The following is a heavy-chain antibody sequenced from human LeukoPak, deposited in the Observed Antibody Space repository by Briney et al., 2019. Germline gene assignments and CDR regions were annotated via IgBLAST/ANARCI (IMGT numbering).Heavy chain of an antibody. V-gene: IGHV3-7*01. CDR3: ARGSGWFFC. CDR1: GFTFSNYW. CDR2: IKQDGSEK. Sequence: GGSLRLSCVGSGFTFSNYWMSWVRQAPGTGLEWVANIKQDGSEKNYVDSVKGRFTISRDNAKNSLYLQMNSLRYEDTAVYYCARGSGWFFCWGRGILVTVSS. J-gene: IGHJ4*02. D-gene: IGHD3-10*01.